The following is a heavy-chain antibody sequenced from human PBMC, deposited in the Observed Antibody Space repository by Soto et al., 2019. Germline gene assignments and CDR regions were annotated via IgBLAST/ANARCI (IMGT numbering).Heavy chain of an antibody. V-gene: IGHV3-30-3*01. Sequence: GGSLRLSCAASGFTFSSYAMHWVRQAPGKGLEWVAVISYDGSNKYYADSVKGRFTISRDNSKNTLYLQMNSLRAEDTAVYYCARDPATEVYYYDSSGYNDAFDIWGQGTMVTVSS. D-gene: IGHD3-22*01. J-gene: IGHJ3*02. CDR2: ISYDGSNK. CDR3: ARDPATEVYYYDSSGYNDAFDI. CDR1: GFTFSSYA.